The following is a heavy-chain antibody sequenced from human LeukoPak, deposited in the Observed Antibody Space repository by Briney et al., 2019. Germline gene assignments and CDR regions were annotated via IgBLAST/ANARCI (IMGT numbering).Heavy chain of an antibody. CDR2: ISSGSSTI. J-gene: IGHJ4*02. V-gene: IGHV3-48*01. CDR1: GFKFSDHY. Sequence: GGSLRLSCAASGFKFSDHYIDWVRQAPGKGLEWVSYISSGSSTIYYADSVKGRFTISRDNAKNSLYLQMNSLRAEDTAVYYCARLYGDYAYWGQGTLVTVSS. CDR3: ARLYGDYAY. D-gene: IGHD4-17*01.